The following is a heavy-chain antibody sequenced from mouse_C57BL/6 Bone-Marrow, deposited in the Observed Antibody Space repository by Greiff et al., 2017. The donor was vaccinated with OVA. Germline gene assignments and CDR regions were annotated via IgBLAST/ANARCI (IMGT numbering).Heavy chain of an antibody. J-gene: IGHJ2*01. D-gene: IGHD2-1*01. CDR2: INPNYGTT. Sequence: VQLQQSGPELVKPGASVKISCKASGYSFTDYNMNWVKQSNGKSLEWIGVINPNYGTTSYNQNFKGKATLTVDQSSSTAYMQLNSLTSEDSAVYYCARQIYYGTPYYFDYWGQGTTLTVSS. CDR3: ARQIYYGTPYYFDY. V-gene: IGHV1-39*01. CDR1: GYSFTDYN.